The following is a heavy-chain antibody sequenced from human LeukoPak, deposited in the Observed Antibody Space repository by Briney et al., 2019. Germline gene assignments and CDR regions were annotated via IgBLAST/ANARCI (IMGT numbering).Heavy chain of an antibody. CDR2: IIPILGTA. D-gene: IGHD6-19*01. Sequence: SVKVSCKASGGTFSSYAISWVRQAPGQGLEWMGGIIPILGTAKYAQKFQGRVTITADKSTSAAYMELSSLRSEDTAVYYCARGQPTSGWYFDYWGQGTLVTVSS. J-gene: IGHJ4*02. V-gene: IGHV1-69*06. CDR3: ARGQPTSGWYFDY. CDR1: GGTFSSYA.